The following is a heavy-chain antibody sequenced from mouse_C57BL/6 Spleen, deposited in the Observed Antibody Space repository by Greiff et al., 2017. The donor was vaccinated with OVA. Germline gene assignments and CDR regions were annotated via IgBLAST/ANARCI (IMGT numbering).Heavy chain of an antibody. J-gene: IGHJ2*01. CDR1: GYTFTDYY. V-gene: IGHV1-26*01. CDR3: ARGGAYYSNPFYFDY. D-gene: IGHD2-5*01. CDR2: INPNNGGT. Sequence: VQLQQSGPELVKPGASVKISCKASGYTFTDYYMNWVKQSHGKSLEWIGDINPNNGGTSYNQKFKGKATLTVDKSSSTAYMELRSLTSEDSAVYYCARGGAYYSNPFYFDYWGQGTTLTVSS.